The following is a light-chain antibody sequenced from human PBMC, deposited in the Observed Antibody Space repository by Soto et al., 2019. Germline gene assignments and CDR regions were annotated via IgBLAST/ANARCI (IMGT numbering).Light chain of an antibody. CDR1: SGSIASNY. V-gene: IGLV6-57*04. CDR2: EDN. Sequence: NFMLTQPHSVSESPGKTVTISCTRSSGSIASNYVQWYQQRPGSAPTTVIYEDNQRPSGVSDRFSGSIDRSSNSASLTIAELKTEDEADYYCQSYDSSNNVVFGGGTQLTVL. CDR3: QSYDSSNNVV. J-gene: IGLJ2*01.